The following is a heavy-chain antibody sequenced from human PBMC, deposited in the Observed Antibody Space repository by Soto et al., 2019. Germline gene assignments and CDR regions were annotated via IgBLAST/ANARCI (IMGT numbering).Heavy chain of an antibody. D-gene: IGHD3-10*01. CDR2: ISYDGSNK. CDR1: GFTFSSYG. Sequence: PGGSLRLSCAASGFTFSSYGMHWVRQAPGKGLEWVAVISYDGSNKYYADSVKGRFTMTEDTSTDTAYMELSSLRSEDTAVYYCATAKITMVRGVPRINWFDPWGQGTLVTVCS. CDR3: ATAKITMVRGVPRINWFDP. J-gene: IGHJ5*02. V-gene: IGHV3-30*03.